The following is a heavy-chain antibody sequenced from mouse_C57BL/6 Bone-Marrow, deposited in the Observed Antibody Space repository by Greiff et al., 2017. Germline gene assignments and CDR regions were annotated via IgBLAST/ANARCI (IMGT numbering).Heavy chain of an antibody. V-gene: IGHV5-6*01. Sequence: EVKLVESGGDLVKPGGSLKLSCAASGFTFSSYGMSWVRQTPDKRLEWVATLSSGGSYTYYPDSVKGRFTISRDNAKNTLYLQMSSLKSEDTAMYYCARHGGNYKRANWYFDVWGTGTTVTVSS. D-gene: IGHD2-1*01. CDR1: GFTFSSYG. CDR2: LSSGGSYT. J-gene: IGHJ1*03. CDR3: ARHGGNYKRANWYFDV.